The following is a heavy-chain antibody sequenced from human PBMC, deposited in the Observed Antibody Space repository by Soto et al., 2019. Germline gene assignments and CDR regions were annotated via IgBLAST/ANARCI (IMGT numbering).Heavy chain of an antibody. CDR2: IYYSGST. Sequence: SETLSLTCTVSGGSISSGDYYWSWIRQPPGKGLGWIGSIYYSGSTYYNPSLKSRVTISVDTSKNQFSLKLSSVTAADTAVYYCARGRTSSPTPGDYWGQGTLVTVSS. V-gene: IGHV4-30-4*01. J-gene: IGHJ4*02. CDR1: GGSISSGDYY. CDR3: ARGRTSSPTPGDY. D-gene: IGHD2-2*01.